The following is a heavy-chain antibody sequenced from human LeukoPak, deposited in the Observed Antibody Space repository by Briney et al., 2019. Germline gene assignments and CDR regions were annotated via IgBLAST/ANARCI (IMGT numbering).Heavy chain of an antibody. D-gene: IGHD5-12*01. Sequence: GGSLRLSCAASGFTFSSYGMHWVRQAPGKGLEWVAFIRYDGSNKYYADSVKGRFTISRDNSKNTLYLQMNSLRAEDTAVYYCAKGLVALRTDGAFDIWGQGTMVTVSS. CDR3: AKGLVALRTDGAFDI. V-gene: IGHV3-30*02. CDR1: GFTFSSYG. J-gene: IGHJ3*02. CDR2: IRYDGSNK.